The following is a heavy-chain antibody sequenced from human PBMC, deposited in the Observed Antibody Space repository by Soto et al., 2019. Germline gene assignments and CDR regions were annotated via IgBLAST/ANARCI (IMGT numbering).Heavy chain of an antibody. CDR3: ARNGDYPTQNYYYYYGMDV. CDR1: GGTFSSYA. CDR2: IIPIFGTA. Sequence: ASVKVSCKASGGTFSSYAISWVRQAPGQGLEWMGGIIPIFGTANYAQKFQGRVTITADESTSTAYMELSSLRSEDTAVYYCARNGDYPTQNYYYYYGMDVWGQGTTVTSP. V-gene: IGHV1-69*13. D-gene: IGHD4-17*01. J-gene: IGHJ6*02.